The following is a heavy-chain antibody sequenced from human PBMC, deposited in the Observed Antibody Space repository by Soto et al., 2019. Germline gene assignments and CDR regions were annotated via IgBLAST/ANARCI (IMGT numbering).Heavy chain of an antibody. Sequence: QVQLVQSGAEVKKPGSSVKVSCKASGGTFSSYAISWVRQAPGQGLEWMGGIISIFGTANYAQKFQGRVTITAYESTRTAYMELSILRSEDTAVYYCARGPNYDSSGYYYAWYYYGIDVLGQGTTVTVSS. V-gene: IGHV1-69*01. CDR2: IISIFGTA. D-gene: IGHD3-22*01. J-gene: IGHJ6*02. CDR1: GGTFSSYA. CDR3: ARGPNYDSSGYYYAWYYYGIDV.